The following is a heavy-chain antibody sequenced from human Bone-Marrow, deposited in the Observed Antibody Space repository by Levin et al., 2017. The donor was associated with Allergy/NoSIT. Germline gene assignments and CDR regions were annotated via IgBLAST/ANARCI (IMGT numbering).Heavy chain of an antibody. Sequence: GESLKISCAVSGFAVSSHYMNWVRQAPGKGLEWVSVIYAGGNTYYADSVKGRFTISRDDSKNTVDLQMNSLRAEDTAVYYCATLVAGYWGQGTLVTVSS. CDR2: IYAGGNT. V-gene: IGHV3-66*02. J-gene: IGHJ4*02. CDR1: GFAVSSHY. D-gene: IGHD3-16*02. CDR3: ATLVAGY.